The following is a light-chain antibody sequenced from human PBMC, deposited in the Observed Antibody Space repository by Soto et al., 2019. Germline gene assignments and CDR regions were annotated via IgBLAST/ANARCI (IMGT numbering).Light chain of an antibody. CDR3: MQALHTPYT. CDR1: QSLLHSNGYNY. Sequence: DIVMTQSPLSLPVTPGEPASISCRSSQSLLHSNGYNYLDWYLQKPGQSPQLLIYLGSNRASGVPDRFSGSGSGKDSTLKISRVEAEDVGVYYCMQALHTPYTFGQGTKLEIK. CDR2: LGS. J-gene: IGKJ2*01. V-gene: IGKV2-28*01.